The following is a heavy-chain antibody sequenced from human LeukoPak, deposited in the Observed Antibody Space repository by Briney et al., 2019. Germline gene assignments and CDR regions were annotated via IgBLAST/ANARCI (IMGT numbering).Heavy chain of an antibody. CDR1: GGSISSSSYY. CDR3: ARGGYCSSTSCYFYYYSMDV. D-gene: IGHD2-2*01. V-gene: IGHV4-61*01. CDR2: IYYSGST. J-gene: IGHJ6*03. Sequence: SETLSLTCTVSGGSISSSSYYWSWIRQPPGKGLEWIGYIYYSGSTNYNPSLKSRVTISVDTSKNQFSLKLSSVTAADTAVYYCARGGYCSSTSCYFYYYSMDVWGKGTTVTVSS.